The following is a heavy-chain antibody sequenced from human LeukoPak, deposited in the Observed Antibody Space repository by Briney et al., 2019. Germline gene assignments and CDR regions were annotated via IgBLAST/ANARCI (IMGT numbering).Heavy chain of an antibody. CDR2: IYSGGST. Sequence: GGSLGLSCAASGFTVSSNCMSWVRQAPGKGLEWVSVIYSGGSTYYADSVKGRFTISRDNSKNTLYLQMNSLRAEDTAVYYCARARSYDSSGFDYWGQGTLVTVSS. CDR3: ARARSYDSSGFDY. CDR1: GFTVSSNC. V-gene: IGHV3-53*01. J-gene: IGHJ4*02. D-gene: IGHD3-22*01.